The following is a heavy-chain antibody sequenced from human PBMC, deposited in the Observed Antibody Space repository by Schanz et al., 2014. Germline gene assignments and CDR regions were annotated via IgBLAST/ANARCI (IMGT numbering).Heavy chain of an antibody. D-gene: IGHD4-4*01. V-gene: IGHV3-66*01. CDR1: GFTVSSNY. Sequence: EVQLVESGGGLVQPGGSLRLSCAASGFTVSSNYMSWVRQAPGKGLEWVSFIYGGSTYYTDSVKGRFTISRDNSKNTLYLQMNRLRAEDTAVYYCARTTSPFNVDAWRYRDCGGQGAVVTV. CDR2: IYGGST. J-gene: IGHJ4*02. CDR3: ARTTSPFNVDAWRYRDC.